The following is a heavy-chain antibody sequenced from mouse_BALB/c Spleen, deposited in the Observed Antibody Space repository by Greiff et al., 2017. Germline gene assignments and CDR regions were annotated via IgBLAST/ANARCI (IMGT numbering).Heavy chain of an antibody. Sequence: EVQLQQSGAELVKPGASVKLSCTASGFNIKDTYMHWVKQRPEQGLEWIGRIDPANGNTKYDPKFQGKATITADTSSNTAYLQLSSLTSEDTAVYYCASQDSSGSYNYAMDYWGQGTSVTVSS. CDR2: IDPANGNT. CDR3: ASQDSSGSYNYAMDY. D-gene: IGHD3-2*01. V-gene: IGHV14-3*02. J-gene: IGHJ4*01. CDR1: GFNIKDTY.